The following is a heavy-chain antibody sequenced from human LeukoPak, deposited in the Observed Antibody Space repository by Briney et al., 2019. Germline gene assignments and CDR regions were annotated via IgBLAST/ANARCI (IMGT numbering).Heavy chain of an antibody. Sequence: SQTLSLTCAISGDSVSSNSAAWNWIRQSPSRGLEWLGRTYYRSRWYNDYAVSVKSRITINPDTSKNQFSLQLNSVTPEDTAVYYCARANIPHSSSWYNWFDPWGQGTLVTVSS. CDR2: TYYRSRWYN. J-gene: IGHJ5*02. CDR3: ARANIPHSSSWYNWFDP. D-gene: IGHD6-13*01. V-gene: IGHV6-1*01. CDR1: GDSVSSNSAA.